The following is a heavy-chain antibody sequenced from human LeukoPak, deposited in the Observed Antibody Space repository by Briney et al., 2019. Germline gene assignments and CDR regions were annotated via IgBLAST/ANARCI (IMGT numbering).Heavy chain of an antibody. CDR2: ISGDGGST. J-gene: IGHJ3*02. CDR1: GLTFDGYA. V-gene: IGHV3-43*02. CDR3: AKIYDSSGPDDAFDI. D-gene: IGHD3-22*01. Sequence: PGGSLRLSCAASGLTFDGYAMHWVRQAPGKGLEWVSLISGDGGSTYYADSVKGRFTISRDNSKNSLYLQMNSLRTEDTALYYCAKIYDSSGPDDAFDIWGQGTMVTVSS.